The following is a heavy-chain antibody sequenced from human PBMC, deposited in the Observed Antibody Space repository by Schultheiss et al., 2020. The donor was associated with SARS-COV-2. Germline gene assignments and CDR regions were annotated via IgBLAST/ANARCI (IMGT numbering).Heavy chain of an antibody. CDR3: ARRNRYGDFDY. Sequence: GGSLRLSCAASGFTFSSYSMNWVRQAPGKGLEWVSGISWNSGSIGYADSVKGRFTISRDNAKNSLYLQMNSLRAEDTAVYYCARRNRYGDFDYWGQGTLVTVSS. CDR2: ISWNSGSI. J-gene: IGHJ4*02. D-gene: IGHD4-17*01. CDR1: GFTFSSYS. V-gene: IGHV3-21*04.